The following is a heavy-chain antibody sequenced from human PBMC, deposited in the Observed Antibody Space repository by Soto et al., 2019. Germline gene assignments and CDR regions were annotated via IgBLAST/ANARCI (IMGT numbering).Heavy chain of an antibody. V-gene: IGHV3-53*02. J-gene: IGHJ5*01. CDR3: ARVPFYDASPTSPNW. Sequence: EVQLVETGGGLIQPGGSLRLSCAVSGFTVSSTYMSWVRLAPGKGLEWVSVIYSGGTTHYADSVRGRFGTSRDNSQNTLYLQMTSLRAEDTAMYYCARVPFYDASPTSPNW. CDR1: GFTVSSTY. D-gene: IGHD2-2*01. CDR2: IYSGGTT.